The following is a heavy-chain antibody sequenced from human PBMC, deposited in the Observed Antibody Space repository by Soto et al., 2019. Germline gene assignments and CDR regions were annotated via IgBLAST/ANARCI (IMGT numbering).Heavy chain of an antibody. CDR1: GYSFTSYW. CDR2: IYPGDSDT. CDR3: ARGYRSSWSDAFDI. V-gene: IGHV5-51*01. D-gene: IGHD6-13*01. Sequence: PXGSLKISCKGYGYSFTSYWIGWVRQMPGKGLEWMGIIYPGDSDTRYSPSFQGQVTISADKSISTAYLQWSSLKASDTAMYYCARGYRSSWSDAFDIWGQGTMVTGSS. J-gene: IGHJ3*02.